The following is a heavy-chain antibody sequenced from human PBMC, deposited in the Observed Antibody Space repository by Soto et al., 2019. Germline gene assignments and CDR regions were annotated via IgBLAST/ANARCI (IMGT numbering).Heavy chain of an antibody. D-gene: IGHD4-4*01. CDR2: IGGSGGNR. CDR3: AIVASDYITSVDN. CDR1: GFTFNAYA. Sequence: EVQLLESGGGLVQPGGSLRLSCAASGFTFNAYAMPWVRQAPGKGLEWVSVIGGSGGNRYYADSVRGRFTISRDNTKETVDLQMNSLMVEDTAVYYCAIVASDYITSVDNWGQGTLVTVSS. V-gene: IGHV3-23*01. J-gene: IGHJ4*02.